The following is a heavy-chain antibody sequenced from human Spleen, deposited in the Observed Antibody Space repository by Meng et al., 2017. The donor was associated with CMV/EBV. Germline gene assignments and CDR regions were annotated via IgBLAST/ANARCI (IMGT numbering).Heavy chain of an antibody. D-gene: IGHD3-22*01. J-gene: IGHJ3*02. CDR3: ARDYYKSSDYWFDTFDI. CDR1: GYTFFTYG. V-gene: IGHV1-18*01. Sequence: ASMKVSCKASGYTFFTYGISWVRQAPGQGLEWMGWISTYNGNTNYAQKFQGRVTMTTDTSTSTAYMELRSLNSDDTAVYYCARDYYKSSDYWFDTFDIWGQGTMVTVSS. CDR2: ISTYNGNT.